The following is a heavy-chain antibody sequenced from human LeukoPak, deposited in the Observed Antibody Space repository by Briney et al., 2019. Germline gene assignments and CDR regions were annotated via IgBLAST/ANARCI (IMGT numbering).Heavy chain of an antibody. CDR1: GFSFSTFG. CDR3: AKDNPVLHY. V-gene: IGHV3-30*18. J-gene: IGHJ4*02. CDR2: ISKDESNK. Sequence: GGSLRLSCAASGFSFSTFGMHWVRQSPGKGLEWVSHISKDESNKYYADSVKGRFTVSRDTSKNTLFLQMNSPRVEDTAVYYFAKDNPVLHYWGQGTLVTVSS.